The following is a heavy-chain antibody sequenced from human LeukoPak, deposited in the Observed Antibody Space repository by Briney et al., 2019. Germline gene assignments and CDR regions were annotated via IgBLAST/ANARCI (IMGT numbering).Heavy chain of an antibody. V-gene: IGHV3-7*05. CDR2: IRSDGSER. Sequence: GGSLRLSCAASGLTFNSYWMSWVRQAPGKGLEWVANIRSDGSERYYVDSVKGRFTISRDNPKNSLYLQMNSLRAEDTALYYCGRGAFLRSSSWVDYWGQGTLVTVSS. CDR3: GRGAFLRSSSWVDY. J-gene: IGHJ4*02. D-gene: IGHD6-13*01. CDR1: GLTFNSYW.